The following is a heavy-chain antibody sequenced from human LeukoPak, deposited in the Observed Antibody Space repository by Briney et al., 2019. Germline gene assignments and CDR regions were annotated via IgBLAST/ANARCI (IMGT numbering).Heavy chain of an antibody. V-gene: IGHV3-30-3*01. CDR1: GFTFSSYP. Sequence: GGSLRLSCVASGFTFSSYPMHWVRQAPGKGLEWVAVISYDGSNKYYADSVKGRFTISRDNSKNTLYLQMNSLLPDDTAVYYCARVSRRANSDGWYVDWFDPWGQGTLVTVSS. D-gene: IGHD6-19*01. J-gene: IGHJ5*02. CDR2: ISYDGSNK. CDR3: ARVSRRANSDGWYVDWFDP.